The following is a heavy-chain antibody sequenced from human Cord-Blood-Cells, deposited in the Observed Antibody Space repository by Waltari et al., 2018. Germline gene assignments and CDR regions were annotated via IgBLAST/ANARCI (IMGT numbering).Heavy chain of an antibody. D-gene: IGHD3-10*01. CDR3: ARGRYYYGSGSYRAFDI. V-gene: IGHV4-34*01. J-gene: IGHJ3*02. Sequence: QVQLQQWGAGLLKPSETLSLTCAAYGGSFSGYYWSWIRQPPGKGLEWIGEINHSGSTNYNPSLKSRVTISVDTSKNQFSLKLSSVTAADTAVYYCARGRYYYGSGSYRAFDIWGQGTMVTDSS. CDR1: GGSFSGYY. CDR2: INHSGST.